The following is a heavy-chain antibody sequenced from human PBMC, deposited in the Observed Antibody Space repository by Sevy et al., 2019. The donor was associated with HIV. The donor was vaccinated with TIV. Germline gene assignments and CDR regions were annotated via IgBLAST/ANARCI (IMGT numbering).Heavy chain of an antibody. CDR3: AGGDTTMITDLDY. CDR2: VTSDGTT. D-gene: IGHD3-16*01. CDR1: GLTLTTTG. J-gene: IGHJ4*02. V-gene: IGHV3-23*01. Sequence: GGSLRLSCAASGLTLTTTGMSWVRQAPGKGLEGVAGVTSDGTTYYADSVGDRFTVSRENSKNTLYLQLNSLRADDTAVFYCAGGDTTMITDLDYWGQGTLVTVSS.